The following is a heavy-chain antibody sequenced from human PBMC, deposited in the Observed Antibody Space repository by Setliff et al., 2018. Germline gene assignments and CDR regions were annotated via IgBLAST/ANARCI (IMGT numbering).Heavy chain of an antibody. J-gene: IGHJ6*03. V-gene: IGHV4-4*07. D-gene: IGHD6-19*01. CDR1: GGSISSYY. CDR3: AREQWLDPPGYYYMDV. CDR2: IYIGGGA. Sequence: SETLSLTCTVSGGSISSYYWSWVRQPAGKGLEWIGHIYIGGGANYNPSLKSRVTMSIDTSKNQFSLKLNSVTAADMAVYYCAREQWLDPPGYYYMDVWAKGTTVTVSS.